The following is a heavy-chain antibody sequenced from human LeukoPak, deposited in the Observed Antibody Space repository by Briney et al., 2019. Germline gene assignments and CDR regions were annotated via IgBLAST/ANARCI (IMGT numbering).Heavy chain of an antibody. CDR3: ATDFHSGSYGNWYFDL. CDR2: VDPEDGET. V-gene: IGHV1-69-2*01. D-gene: IGHD1-26*01. CDR1: GYTFTDYY. Sequence: ASVKVSCKVSGYTFTDYYMHWVQQAPGKGLEWMGLVDPEDGETIYAEKLQGRVTITADTSTDTAYMELSSLRSEDTAVYYCATDFHSGSYGNWYFDLWGRGTLATVSS. J-gene: IGHJ2*01.